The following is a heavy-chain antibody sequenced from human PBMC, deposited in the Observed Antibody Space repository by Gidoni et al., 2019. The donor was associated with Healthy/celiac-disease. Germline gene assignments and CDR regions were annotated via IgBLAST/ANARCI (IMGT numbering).Heavy chain of an antibody. CDR3: TPRWLQPSREELRDY. V-gene: IGHV3-15*01. Sequence: EVQLVESGGGLVKPGGSLRLSCAASGFTFSNAWMSWVRQAPGKGLEWVGRIKSKTDGGTTDYAAPVKGRFTISRDDSKNTLYLQMNSLKTEDTAVYYCTPRWLQPSREELRDYWGQGTLVTVSS. D-gene: IGHD1-7*01. J-gene: IGHJ4*02. CDR1: GFTFSNAW. CDR2: IKSKTDGGTT.